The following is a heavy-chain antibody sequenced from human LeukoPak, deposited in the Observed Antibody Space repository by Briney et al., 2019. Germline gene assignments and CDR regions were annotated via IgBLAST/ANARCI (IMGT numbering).Heavy chain of an antibody. CDR2: VYTSGST. J-gene: IGHJ6*02. CDR3: ARQPPRYGMDV. V-gene: IGHV4-61*09. CDR1: AGSISSGRYY. Sequence: SETLSLTRTVSAGSISSGRYYWTWIRQPAGEGLEWIGHVYTSGSTNYNPSLKSRVTISVDSSKNQFSLKLSSVTAADTAVYYCARQPPRYGMDVWGQGTTVTVSS.